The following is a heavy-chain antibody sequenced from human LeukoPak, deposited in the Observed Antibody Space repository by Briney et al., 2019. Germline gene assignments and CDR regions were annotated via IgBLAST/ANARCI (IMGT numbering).Heavy chain of an antibody. CDR1: GSSISSGDYY. D-gene: IGHD2-15*01. CDR3: ARHWEVVVGAFDI. CDR2: IYYSGST. V-gene: IGHV4-30-4*08. J-gene: IGHJ3*02. Sequence: SKTLSLTCTVSGSSISSGDYYWSWIRQPPGKGLEWIGYIYYSGSTYYNPSLKSRVTISVDTSKNQFSLKLSSVTAADTAVYYCARHWEVVVGAFDIWGQGTMVTVSS.